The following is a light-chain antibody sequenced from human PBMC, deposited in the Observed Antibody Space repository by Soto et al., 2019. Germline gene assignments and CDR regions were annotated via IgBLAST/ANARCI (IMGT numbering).Light chain of an antibody. CDR3: AAWDDGLNGSV. Sequence: QSALTQPPSASGTPGQRVTISCSGSSSNIGRNTVNWYQQGPGTAPKLLIYNNNQRPSGVPDRFSGSKSGTSASLAIIGLQSEDEADYYCAAWDDGLNGSVFGAGTKVTVL. J-gene: IGLJ1*01. CDR1: SSNIGRNT. V-gene: IGLV1-44*01. CDR2: NNN.